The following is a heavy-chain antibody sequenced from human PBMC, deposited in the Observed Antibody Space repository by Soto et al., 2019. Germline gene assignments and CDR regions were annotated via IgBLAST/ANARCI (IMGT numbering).Heavy chain of an antibody. CDR1: GFIFSDYT. CDR3: ARDRGVRGVLPSYTYGMDV. CDR2: ISVSSNYI. V-gene: IGHV3-21*01. D-gene: IGHD3-10*01. J-gene: IGHJ6*02. Sequence: GSLRLSCAASGFIFSDYTMNWVRQAPGKGLEWVSSISVSSNYIYYADSVKGRFTISRDNAKNSLYLQMNSLRGDETAIYYCARDRGVRGVLPSYTYGMDVWGQGTTVTVSS.